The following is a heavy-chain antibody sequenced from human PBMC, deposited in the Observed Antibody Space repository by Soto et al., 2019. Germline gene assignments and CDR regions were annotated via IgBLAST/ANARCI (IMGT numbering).Heavy chain of an antibody. CDR2: TIPIPGTA. D-gene: IGHD2-2*01. Sequence: QVQLVQSGAEVKKPGSSVKVSCKASGGTLSSYAISWVRQAPGQGLGWMGGTIPIPGTANYAQKFQGRVTITADESTSTAYMELSSLRSEDTAVYYCARSQGSSTSLEIYYYYYYGMDVWGQGTTVTVSS. V-gene: IGHV1-69*01. J-gene: IGHJ6*02. CDR1: GGTLSSYA. CDR3: ARSQGSSTSLEIYYYYYYGMDV.